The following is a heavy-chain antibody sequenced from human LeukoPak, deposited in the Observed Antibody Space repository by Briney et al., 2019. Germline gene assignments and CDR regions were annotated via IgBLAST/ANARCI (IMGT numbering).Heavy chain of an antibody. V-gene: IGHV3-30-3*01. CDR3: AFGPGSIAAAGTNY. Sequence: PGRSLRLSCAASEFTFSSYAMHWVRQAPGKGLEWVAVISYDGSNKYYADSVKGRFTISRDNSKNTLYLQMNSLRAEDTAVYYCAFGPGSIAAAGTNYWGQGTLVTVSS. CDR2: ISYDGSNK. D-gene: IGHD6-13*01. J-gene: IGHJ4*02. CDR1: EFTFSSYA.